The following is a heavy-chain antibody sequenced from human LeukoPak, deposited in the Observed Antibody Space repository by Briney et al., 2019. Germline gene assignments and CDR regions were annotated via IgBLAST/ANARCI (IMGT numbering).Heavy chain of an antibody. CDR3: GVGASSASEFDY. CDR2: ITGSSYNK. J-gene: IGHJ4*02. Sequence: GGSLRLSCAASGFTFSDYALNWVRQAPGKGLEWISSITGSSYNKYYAESRKGRVTISRDNAKNSLYLRMDSLRAEDTAVYYCGVGASSASEFDYWGQGTLVTVSS. V-gene: IGHV3-21*01. D-gene: IGHD1-26*01. CDR1: GFTFSDYA.